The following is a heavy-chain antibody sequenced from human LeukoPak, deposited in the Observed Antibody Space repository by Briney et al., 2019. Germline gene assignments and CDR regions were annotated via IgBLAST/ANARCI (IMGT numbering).Heavy chain of an antibody. CDR3: ARDPDIVVVPAAIFDY. CDR2: INPNSGGT. D-gene: IGHD2-2*01. J-gene: IGHJ4*02. V-gene: IGHV1-2*02. Sequence: ASVKVSCKASGYSFTDYYMHWVRQAPGQGLEWMGWINPNSGGTNYAQKFQGRVPMTRDTSISTAYMELSRLRSDDTAVYYCARDPDIVVVPAAIFDYWGQGTLVTVSS. CDR1: GYSFTDYY.